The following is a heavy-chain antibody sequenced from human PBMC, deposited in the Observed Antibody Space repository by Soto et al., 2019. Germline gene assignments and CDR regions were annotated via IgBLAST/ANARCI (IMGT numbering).Heavy chain of an antibody. CDR1: GGSVSSGGYS. Sequence: QVQLQESGSRVVRPSQTLSVTCSVSGGSVSSGGYSWSWIRQPPGKGLEWIGFLSHSGSPDYNPSLRSRATISVDKSKNQISLDLSSVTAADTAVYYCTRGVLAWGPGTLVTVSS. CDR3: TRGVLA. V-gene: IGHV4-30-2*01. D-gene: IGHD2-8*01. J-gene: IGHJ5*02. CDR2: LSHSGSP.